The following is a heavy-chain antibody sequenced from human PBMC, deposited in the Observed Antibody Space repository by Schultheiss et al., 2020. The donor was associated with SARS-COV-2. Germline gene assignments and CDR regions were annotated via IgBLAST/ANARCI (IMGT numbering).Heavy chain of an antibody. Sequence: GGSLRLSCAASGFTFSSYWMHWVRQAPGKGLVWVSRINSDGSSTSYADSVKGRFTISRDNAKNSLYLQMNSLRAEDTAVYYCAKTSPIITMIVVVITYFDYWGQGTLVTVSS. J-gene: IGHJ4*02. CDR3: AKTSPIITMIVVVITYFDY. CDR1: GFTFSSYW. V-gene: IGHV3-74*01. D-gene: IGHD3-22*01. CDR2: INSDGSST.